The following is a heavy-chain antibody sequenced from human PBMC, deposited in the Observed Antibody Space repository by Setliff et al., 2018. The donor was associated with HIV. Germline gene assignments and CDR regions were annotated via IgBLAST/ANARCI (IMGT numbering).Heavy chain of an antibody. CDR1: GYSFNRYF. J-gene: IGHJ5*02. CDR3: ARDLGSSSSMDP. Sequence: ASVKVSCKASGYSFNRYFMHWVRQAPGQGLEWMGWINPSSGGTKSAQKFRGRVTMTRDTSINTAYMELSRLKSDDTAVYYCARDLGSSSSMDPWGQGTLVTVSS. D-gene: IGHD6-6*01. CDR2: INPSSGGT. V-gene: IGHV1-2*02.